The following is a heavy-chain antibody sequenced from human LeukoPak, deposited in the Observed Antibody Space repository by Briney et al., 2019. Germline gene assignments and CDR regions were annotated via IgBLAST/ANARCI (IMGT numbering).Heavy chain of an antibody. CDR2: ISWNSGSI. V-gene: IGHV3-9*01. D-gene: IGHD6-19*01. CDR1: GFTFDDYA. J-gene: IGHJ4*02. CDR3: AKDREVLGSGSFDY. Sequence: GRSLRLSCAASGFTFDDYAMHWVRQAPGKGLEWVSGISWNSGSIGYADSVKGRFTISRDNAKNSLYLQMNSLRAEDTALYYCAKDREVLGSGSFDYWGQGTLVTVYS.